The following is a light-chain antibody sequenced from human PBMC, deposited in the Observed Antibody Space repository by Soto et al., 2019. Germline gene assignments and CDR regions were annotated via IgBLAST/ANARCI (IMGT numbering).Light chain of an antibody. CDR1: QSVTNNY. V-gene: IGKV3-20*01. CDR3: QQYGGPPRT. J-gene: IGKJ1*01. CDR2: GAS. Sequence: EIVLTQSPGTLSLSPGERATLSCRASQSVTNNYLAWYQQKPGQAPRLLISGASSRATGIPDRFSGSGSGTDFILTISRLEPEDFAVYFCQQYGGPPRTFGQGTKVEIK.